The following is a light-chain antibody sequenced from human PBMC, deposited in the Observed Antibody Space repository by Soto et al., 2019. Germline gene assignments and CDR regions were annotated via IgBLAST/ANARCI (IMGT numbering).Light chain of an antibody. CDR1: QSISSW. V-gene: IGKV1-5*03. J-gene: IGKJ2*01. CDR3: QQYNSYSGT. Sequence: DIQMTQSPSTLSASVGDRVTITCRASQSISSWLAWYQQKPGKAPKLLIYKASSLESGVPSRFSGSGSGTEFNLTISSLQTDDFATYYCQQYNSYSGTFGQGTKLEIK. CDR2: KAS.